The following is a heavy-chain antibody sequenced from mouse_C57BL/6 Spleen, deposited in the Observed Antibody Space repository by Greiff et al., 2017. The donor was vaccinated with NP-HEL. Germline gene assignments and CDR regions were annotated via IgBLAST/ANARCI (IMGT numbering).Heavy chain of an antibody. CDR3: ARGIDSSGYGFAY. Sequence: LQESGAELARPGASVKLSCKASGYTFTSYGISWVKQRTGQGLEWIGEIYPRSGNTYYNEKFKGKATLTADKSSSTAYMELRSLTSEDSAVYFCARGIDSSGYGFAYWGQGTLVTVSA. D-gene: IGHD3-2*02. V-gene: IGHV1-81*01. J-gene: IGHJ3*01. CDR2: IYPRSGNT. CDR1: GYTFTSYG.